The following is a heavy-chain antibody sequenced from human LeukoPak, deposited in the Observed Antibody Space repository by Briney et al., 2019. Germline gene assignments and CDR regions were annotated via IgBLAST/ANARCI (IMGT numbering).Heavy chain of an antibody. CDR3: ARDYDQVTPRGMDV. CDR1: GGSISSSSYY. V-gene: IGHV3-11*01. D-gene: IGHD2-21*02. CDR2: ISGGSSDI. Sequence: LSLTCTVSGGSISSSSYYWSWIRQAPGQGLEWLGYISGGSSDIYHIDSVRGRFSISRDNADNSLYLQMNNLRAEDTAIYYCARDYDQVTPRGMDVWGQGTTVTVSS. J-gene: IGHJ6*02.